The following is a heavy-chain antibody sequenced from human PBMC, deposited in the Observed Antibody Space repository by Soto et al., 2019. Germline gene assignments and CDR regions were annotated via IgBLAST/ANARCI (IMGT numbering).Heavy chain of an antibody. Sequence: EVQLLESGGGLVQPGGSLRLSCAASGFTFSNYAMSWVRQAPGKGLEWVSAIRFSGASTYYTESVKGRFTISTDNSKNTLNLQMNSLRAEDTAVYNCTKDIRNCSRTTCTGHNYYYMDVWGKGTTVTVSS. J-gene: IGHJ6*03. CDR1: GFTFSNYA. CDR2: IRFSGAST. D-gene: IGHD2-2*01. V-gene: IGHV3-23*01. CDR3: TKDIRNCSRTTCTGHNYYYMDV.